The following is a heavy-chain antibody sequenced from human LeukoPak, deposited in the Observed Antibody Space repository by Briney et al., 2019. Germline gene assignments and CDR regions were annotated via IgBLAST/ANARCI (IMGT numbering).Heavy chain of an antibody. V-gene: IGHV4-59*01. CDR3: ARGGYDFWSGYSRLYYYYYMDV. CDR1: GGSISSYY. Sequence: SETLSLTCTVSGGSISSYYWSWIRQPPGKGLEWIGYIYYSGSTNYNPSLKSRVTISVDTSKNQFSLKLSSVTAADTAVYYCARGGYDFWSGYSRLYYYYYMDVWGKGTTVTVSS. D-gene: IGHD3-3*01. J-gene: IGHJ6*03. CDR2: IYYSGST.